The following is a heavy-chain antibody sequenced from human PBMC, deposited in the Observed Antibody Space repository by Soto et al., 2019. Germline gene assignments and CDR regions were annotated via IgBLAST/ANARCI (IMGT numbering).Heavy chain of an antibody. D-gene: IGHD2-2*01. CDR1: GGTFSGYT. CDR2: IIPILGIA. V-gene: IGHV1-69*08. CDR3: ARDPGIVVVPAAFGYYYGMDL. Sequence: QVQLVQSGAEVKKPGSSVKGSCKASGGTFSGYTISWVRQAPGQGLEWMGRIIPILGIANYAQKFQGRVTITADKSTSTVYMELSSLRSEDTAVYYCARDPGIVVVPAAFGYYYGMDLWGQGTTVTVSS. J-gene: IGHJ6*02.